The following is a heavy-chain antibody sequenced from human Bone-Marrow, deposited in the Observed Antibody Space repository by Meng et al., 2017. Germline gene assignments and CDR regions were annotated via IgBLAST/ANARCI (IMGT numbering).Heavy chain of an antibody. Sequence: GESRKISCAASGFTFSSYSMNWVRQAPGKGLEWVSSISSSSSYIYYADSVKGRFTISRDNAKNSLYLQMNSLRAEDTAVYYCARDPIYDFWSGYYHTIPYYYYYGMDVWGQGTTVTVSS. CDR1: GFTFSSYS. V-gene: IGHV3-21*01. CDR3: ARDPIYDFWSGYYHTIPYYYYYGMDV. D-gene: IGHD3-3*01. CDR2: ISSSSSYI. J-gene: IGHJ6*02.